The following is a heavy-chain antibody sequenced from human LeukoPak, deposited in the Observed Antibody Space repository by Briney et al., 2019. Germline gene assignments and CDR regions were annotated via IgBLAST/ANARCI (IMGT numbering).Heavy chain of an antibody. D-gene: IGHD6-6*01. J-gene: IGHJ6*02. CDR1: GFTFSRYA. Sequence: GGSLRLSCAASGFTFSRYAMLWVRQAPGRGLEWVAVISYDGSKKYHADSVKGRVPSSRDNSKNTLHLQMTCLRAEDTAVYYCAKATTNTGYAAHTYYFHGMDVWGQGTTVTVSS. V-gene: IGHV3-30*04. CDR2: ISYDGSKK. CDR3: AKATTNTGYAAHTYYFHGMDV.